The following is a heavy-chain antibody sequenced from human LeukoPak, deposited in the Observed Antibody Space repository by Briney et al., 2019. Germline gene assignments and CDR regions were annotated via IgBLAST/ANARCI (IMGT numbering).Heavy chain of an antibody. Sequence: GGSLRLSCAASGFSFSSYAVHWVRQAPGKGLEWVAFIRHDGTNKYYSDSVKGRFTISRDNSKNTLYLQMNSLRAEDTAVYYCAKSPVLLWFGELSYWGQGTLVTVSS. J-gene: IGHJ4*02. V-gene: IGHV3-30*02. CDR3: AKSPVLLWFGELSY. CDR2: IRHDGTNK. CDR1: GFSFSSYA. D-gene: IGHD3-10*01.